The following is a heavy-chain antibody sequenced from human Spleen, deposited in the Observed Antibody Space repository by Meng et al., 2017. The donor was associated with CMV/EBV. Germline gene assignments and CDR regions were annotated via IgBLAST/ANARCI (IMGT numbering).Heavy chain of an antibody. Sequence: GESLKISCAASGFTFSSYEMNWVRQAPGKGLEWVSYISSSGSTIYYADSVKGRFTISRDNAKNPLYLQMNSLRAEDTAVYYCARWAVSRNYFDYWGQGTLVTVS. CDR3: ARWAVSRNYFDY. CDR2: ISSSGSTI. V-gene: IGHV3-48*03. J-gene: IGHJ4*02. CDR1: GFTFSSYE. D-gene: IGHD1-14*01.